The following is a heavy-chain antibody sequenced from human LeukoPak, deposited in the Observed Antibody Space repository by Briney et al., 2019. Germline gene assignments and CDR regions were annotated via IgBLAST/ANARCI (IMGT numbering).Heavy chain of an antibody. J-gene: IGHJ1*01. Sequence: PSETLSLTCTVSGGSISSYYWSWIRQPPGKGLEWIGYIYNSGSANYNPSLKSRVNISVDTSKKQFSLKLSSVTAADTAVYYCARHSDAAEYFEQWGQGTLVTVSS. CDR2: IYNSGSA. V-gene: IGHV4-59*08. D-gene: IGHD3-10*01. CDR3: ARHSDAAEYFEQ. CDR1: GGSISSYY.